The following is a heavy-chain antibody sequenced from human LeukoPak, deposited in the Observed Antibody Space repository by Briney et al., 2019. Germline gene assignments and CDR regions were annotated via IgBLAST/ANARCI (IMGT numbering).Heavy chain of an antibody. D-gene: IGHD6-13*01. Sequence: GGSLRLSCAASGFTFSDYYMSWIRQAPGKGLEWVSYISSSSSYTNYADSVKGRFTISRDNAKNSLYLQMNSLRAEDTAVYYCASMAAAAPYYYYGMDVWGQGTTVTVSS. J-gene: IGHJ6*02. V-gene: IGHV3-11*03. CDR3: ASMAAAAPYYYYGMDV. CDR2: ISSSSSYT. CDR1: GFTFSDYY.